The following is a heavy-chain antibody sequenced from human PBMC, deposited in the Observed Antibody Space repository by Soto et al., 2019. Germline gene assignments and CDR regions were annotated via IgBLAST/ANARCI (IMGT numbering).Heavy chain of an antibody. V-gene: IGHV1-69*12. Sequence: QVQLVQSGAEVKKPGSSVKVSCKASGCTFSSYAISWVRQAPGQGLDWMGGIIPIFGTSNYAQKFQGRVTITADESTSTAYMELSSLRSEYTAVYYCAREAAVAAAGTPPYDYWGQGTLVTVSS. J-gene: IGHJ4*02. D-gene: IGHD6-13*01. CDR1: GCTFSSYA. CDR3: AREAAVAAAGTPPYDY. CDR2: IIPIFGTS.